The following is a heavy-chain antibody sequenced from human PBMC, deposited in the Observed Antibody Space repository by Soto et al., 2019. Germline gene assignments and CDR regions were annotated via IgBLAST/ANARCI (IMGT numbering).Heavy chain of an antibody. CDR1: GFTFSNYW. D-gene: IGHD3-22*01. J-gene: IGHJ6*02. CDR2: IKQDGSEK. V-gene: IGHV3-7*01. CDR3: ARVDSRGYYPYYHYYGMDV. Sequence: EVQLVESGGGLVQPGGSLRLSCAASGFTFSNYWMSWVRQALGKGLEWVANIKQDGSEKYYVDSVKGRFTISRDNAKKSLYLQMNSLRAEDTAVYYCARVDSRGYYPYYHYYGMDVWGQGTTVTVSS.